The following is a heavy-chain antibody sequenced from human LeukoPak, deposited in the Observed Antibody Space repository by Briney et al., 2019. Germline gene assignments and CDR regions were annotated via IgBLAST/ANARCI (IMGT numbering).Heavy chain of an antibody. J-gene: IGHJ4*02. CDR2: IYYSGST. Sequence: PSETLSLTCTVSSGPVNSGSYYWNWIRQPPGKGLEWIGYIYYSGSTNYNPSLKSRVTISVDTAKNQLSLKLSSVTAADTAVYYCARRAGYTGSWYEYWGQGTLVTVSS. V-gene: IGHV4-61*01. CDR3: ARRAGYTGSWYEY. D-gene: IGHD6-13*01. CDR1: SGPVNSGSYY.